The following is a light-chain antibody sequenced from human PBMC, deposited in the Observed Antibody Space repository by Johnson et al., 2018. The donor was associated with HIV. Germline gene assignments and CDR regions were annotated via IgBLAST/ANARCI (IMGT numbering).Light chain of an antibody. V-gene: IGLV1-51*02. Sequence: QSVLTQPPSVSAAPGQKVTISCSGSSSNIGNNYVSWYQQLPGTAPKLLIYEKNKRPSGIPDRFSGSKSGTSATLGITGLQTGDEADYYCGTWDTRLSAGHVFGTGTKVTVL. CDR1: SSNIGNNY. CDR3: GTWDTRLSAGHV. CDR2: EKN. J-gene: IGLJ1*01.